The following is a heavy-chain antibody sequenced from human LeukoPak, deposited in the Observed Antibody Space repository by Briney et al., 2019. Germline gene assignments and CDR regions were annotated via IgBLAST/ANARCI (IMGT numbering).Heavy chain of an antibody. J-gene: IGHJ4*02. CDR1: GGTFITYT. CDR2: IIPIFGTA. D-gene: IGHD1-1*01. Sequence: SVKVYCKASGGTFITYTINWVRQAPGQGLEWMGGIIPIFGTANYAQKFQGRITITTDDSTSTAYMELSSLRSEDTAVYYCATYMLRDNWNVHTFDSWGQGTLVTVSS. CDR3: ATYMLRDNWNVHTFDS. V-gene: IGHV1-69*05.